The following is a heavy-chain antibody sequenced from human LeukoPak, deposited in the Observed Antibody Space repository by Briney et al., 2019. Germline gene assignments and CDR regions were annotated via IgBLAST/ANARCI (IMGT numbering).Heavy chain of an antibody. Sequence: QPGGSLRLSCAASGFTFSSYAMSWVRQAPGNGLEWVSSVSGGGRHKYYPDSVKGRFTISRDNSKNTLYLQLGSLTTVDTAVYYCAKVRFGTEWYSSDAFALWGQGTLVTVAS. CDR2: VSGGGRHK. D-gene: IGHD2/OR15-2a*01. J-gene: IGHJ3*01. CDR3: AKVRFGTEWYSSDAFAL. V-gene: IGHV3-23*01. CDR1: GFTFSSYA.